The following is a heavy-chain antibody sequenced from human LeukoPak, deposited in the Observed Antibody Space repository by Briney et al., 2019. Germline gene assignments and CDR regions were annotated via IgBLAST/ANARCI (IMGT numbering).Heavy chain of an antibody. CDR1: GGSISSYY. J-gene: IGHJ6*03. CDR3: AGEANSDRYYDFWSGSGGHYMDV. V-gene: IGHV4-59*01. Sequence: PSETLSLTCTVSGGSISSYYWSWIRQPPGKGLEWIGYNHYSGSSDYNPSLKSRVTISVDTSKNQFSLKLSSVTAADTAVYYCAGEANSDRYYDFWSGSGGHYMDVWGKGTTVTVSS. CDR2: NHYSGSS. D-gene: IGHD3-3*01.